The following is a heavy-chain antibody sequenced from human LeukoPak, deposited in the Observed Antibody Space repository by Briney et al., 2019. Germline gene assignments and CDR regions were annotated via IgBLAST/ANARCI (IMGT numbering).Heavy chain of an antibody. CDR1: GGSISSGGYY. CDR3: ARDTYYYDSSGYRLGYGMDV. V-gene: IGHV4-31*03. CDR2: IYYSGST. J-gene: IGHJ6*02. D-gene: IGHD3-22*01. Sequence: PSETLSLTCTVSGGSISSGGYYWSWIRQHPGKGLEWIVHIYYSGSTYYNPSLKSRVTISVDTSKNQFSLKLSSVTAADTAVYYCARDTYYYDSSGYRLGYGMDVWGQGTTVTVSS.